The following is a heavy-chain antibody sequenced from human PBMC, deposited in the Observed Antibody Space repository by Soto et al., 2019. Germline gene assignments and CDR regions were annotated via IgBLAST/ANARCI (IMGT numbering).Heavy chain of an antibody. J-gene: IGHJ4*02. D-gene: IGHD4-17*01. CDR3: ARTKSATVTTYFDY. Sequence: EVQMAETGGEFIQLGGSLRLSCAASGFTVSDNYLSWVHQAPGKGLEWVSVLYPSGDTYYSDSVKGRFSISRDNSENTLYLQMNSLRADDTAVYYCARTKSATVTTYFDYWGQGTLVIVSS. CDR1: GFTVSDNY. CDR2: LYPSGDT. V-gene: IGHV3-53*02.